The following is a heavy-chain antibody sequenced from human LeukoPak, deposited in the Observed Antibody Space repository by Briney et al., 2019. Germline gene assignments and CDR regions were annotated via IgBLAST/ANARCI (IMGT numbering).Heavy chain of an antibody. D-gene: IGHD3-10*01. CDR3: ARGYYLNWFDP. J-gene: IGHJ5*02. Sequence: SETLSLTCTVSGGSISSYYWSWIRQPPGKGLEWIGYIYYSGSTNYNPSLKSRVTISVDTSKNQFSLKLSSVTAADTAVYYCARGYYLNWFDPWGQGTLVTVSS. V-gene: IGHV4-59*01. CDR1: GGSISSYY. CDR2: IYYSGST.